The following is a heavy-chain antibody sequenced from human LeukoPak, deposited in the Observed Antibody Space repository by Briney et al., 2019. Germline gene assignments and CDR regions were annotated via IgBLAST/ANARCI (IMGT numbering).Heavy chain of an antibody. V-gene: IGHV3-64*01. CDR3: ARDGFDY. J-gene: IGHJ4*02. CDR2: INSNEDTT. CDR1: GCSFSTYT. Sequence: GGSLGLSCAASGCSFSTYTMHWVRQAPGKGLEYVSTINSNEDTTYYANSVKGRFTISRDNSKNTMYLQMGTLKAEDMAVYYCARDGFDYWGQGTLVTVSS.